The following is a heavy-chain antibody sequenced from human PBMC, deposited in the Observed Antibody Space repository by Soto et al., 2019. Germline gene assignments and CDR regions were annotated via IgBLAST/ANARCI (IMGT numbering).Heavy chain of an antibody. J-gene: IGHJ4*02. Sequence: QVQLVQSGAEVKKPGSSVKVSCKASGGTFSSYTISWVRQAPGQGLEWMGRIIPILGIANYAQKFQGRVKSPADNDTGPAYMELSGLRSEHTAAYYCAGADYGDYACRYWGQGILVTVSS. CDR3: AGADYGDYACRY. CDR2: IIPILGIA. CDR1: GGTFSSYT. V-gene: IGHV1-69*02. D-gene: IGHD4-17*01.